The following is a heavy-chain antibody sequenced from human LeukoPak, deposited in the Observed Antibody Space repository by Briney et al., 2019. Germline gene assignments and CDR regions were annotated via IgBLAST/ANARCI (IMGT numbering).Heavy chain of an antibody. CDR2: IYPTGNT. D-gene: IGHD4-17*01. CDR3: ARHRKTLYGTLLNWFDP. V-gene: IGHV4-38-2*02. J-gene: IGHJ5*02. CDR1: GYSISSGYS. Sequence: PSETLSLTCTVSGYSISSGYSWGWVRQPPGKGLEWLGEIYPTGNTNYNPSLKSRVTLSVDTTKNQFSLKLSFVTAADTAVYYCARHRKTLYGTLLNWFDPWGQGTLVTVSS.